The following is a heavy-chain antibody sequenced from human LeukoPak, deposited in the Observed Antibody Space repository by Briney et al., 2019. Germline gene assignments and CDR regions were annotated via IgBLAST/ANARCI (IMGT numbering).Heavy chain of an antibody. V-gene: IGHV3-21*01. J-gene: IGHJ4*02. CDR2: INSKSRYI. Sequence: GGSLRLSCAASGFTFSSYSMNWVRQAPGKGLEWVSSINSKSRYIYYADSLKGRFTISRDNGKNSVYLQMNSLRAEDTAVYFCARADSSSSRLDCWRQGTLVTVSS. D-gene: IGHD6-6*01. CDR1: GFTFSSYS. CDR3: ARADSSSSRLDC.